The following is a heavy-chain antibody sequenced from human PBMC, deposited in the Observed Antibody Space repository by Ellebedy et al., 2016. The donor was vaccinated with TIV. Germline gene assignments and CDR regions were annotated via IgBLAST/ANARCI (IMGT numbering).Heavy chain of an antibody. V-gene: IGHV3-23*01. Sequence: GESLKISCAVSGLTFSSYAMSWVRQAPGKGLEWVSAMSGSGSTYYADSVKGRFTISRDISKNTLYLQMNSLRVEDTALYYCAKDLNGVATAPFDYWGQGTLVTVSS. J-gene: IGHJ4*02. CDR2: MSGSGST. CDR1: GLTFSSYA. CDR3: AKDLNGVATAPFDY. D-gene: IGHD5-12*01.